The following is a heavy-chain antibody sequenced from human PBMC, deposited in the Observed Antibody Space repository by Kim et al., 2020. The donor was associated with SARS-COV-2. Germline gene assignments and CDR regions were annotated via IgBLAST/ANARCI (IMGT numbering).Heavy chain of an antibody. V-gene: IGHV3-7*01. CDR3: ARDVVVVPETSFYYYYGMDV. J-gene: IGHJ6*02. CDR2: IKQDGSEK. Sequence: GGSLRLSCAASGFTFSSYWMSWVRQAPGKGLEWVANIKQDGSEKYYVDSVKGRFTISRDNAKNSLYLQMNSLRAEDTAVYYCARDVVVVPETSFYYYYGMDVWGQGTTVTVSS. D-gene: IGHD2-2*01. CDR1: GFTFSSYW.